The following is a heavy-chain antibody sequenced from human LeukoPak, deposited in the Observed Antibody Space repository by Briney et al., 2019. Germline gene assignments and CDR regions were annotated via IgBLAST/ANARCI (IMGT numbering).Heavy chain of an antibody. Sequence: GGSLRLSCAASGFTFSAYAMYWVRQAPGKGLEWVSSIEASGGATYYADSVKGRFTISRDNSKNTFYLQMNSLRAEDTAVYYCAKGSGSGWYGWFAPWGQGTLVTVSS. V-gene: IGHV3-23*01. CDR3: AKGSGSGWYGWFAP. CDR1: GFTFSAYA. D-gene: IGHD6-19*01. CDR2: IEASGGAT. J-gene: IGHJ5*02.